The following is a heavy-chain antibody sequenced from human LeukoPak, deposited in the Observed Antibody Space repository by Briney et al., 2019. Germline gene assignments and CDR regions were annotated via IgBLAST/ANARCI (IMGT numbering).Heavy chain of an antibody. V-gene: IGHV4-59*01. J-gene: IGHJ4*02. CDR3: ARGGIAAALFDY. D-gene: IGHD6-13*01. CDR2: IYYSGST. Sequence: SETLSLTCTVSGGSISSYYWSWIRQPPGKGLEWIGYIYYSGSTNYNPSLKSRVTISVDTSKNQFSLKLSSVPAADTAVYYCARGGIAAALFDYWGQGTLVTVSS. CDR1: GGSISSYY.